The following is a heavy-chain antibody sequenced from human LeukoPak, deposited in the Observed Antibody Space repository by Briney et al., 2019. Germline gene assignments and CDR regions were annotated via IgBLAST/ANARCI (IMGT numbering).Heavy chain of an antibody. CDR1: GFTFSSYS. Sequence: GGSLRLSCAASGFTFSSYSMNWVRQAPGKGLEWVSSISSSSSYIYYADSVKGRFTISRDNAKNSLYLQMNSLRAEDTAVYYCAKGRWLHGYFDYWGQGTLVTVSS. CDR3: AKGRWLHGYFDY. D-gene: IGHD5-24*01. CDR2: ISSSSSYI. V-gene: IGHV3-21*01. J-gene: IGHJ4*02.